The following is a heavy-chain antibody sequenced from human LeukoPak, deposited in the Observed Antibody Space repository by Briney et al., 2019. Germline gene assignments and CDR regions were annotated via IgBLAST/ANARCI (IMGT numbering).Heavy chain of an antibody. CDR1: GFTFSSYW. J-gene: IGHJ6*02. V-gene: IGHV3-74*01. CDR3: ARDQLLEWSNYYYYGMDV. D-gene: IGHD3-3*01. CDR2: INSDGSST. Sequence: GGSLRLSCAASGFTFSSYWMHWVRQAPGKGLVWVSRINSDGSSTSYADSVKGRFTISRDNAKNTLCLQMNSLRAEDTAVYYCARDQLLEWSNYYYYGMDVWGQGTTVTVSS.